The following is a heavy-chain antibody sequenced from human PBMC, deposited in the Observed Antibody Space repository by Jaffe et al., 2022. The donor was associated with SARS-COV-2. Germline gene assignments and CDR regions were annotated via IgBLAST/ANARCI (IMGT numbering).Heavy chain of an antibody. CDR1: GFTFTNAW. V-gene: IGHV3-15*01. CDR3: STGGYFFDY. Sequence: EVRMVESGGGLGEPGGSLRLSCAASGFTFTNAWMNWVRQAPGRGLEWVGRIKSKPAGGTTDYAALVNGRFTISRDDSKNMVYLQMNSLETEDTAVYYCSTGGYFFDYWGQGTLVTVSS. J-gene: IGHJ4*02. D-gene: IGHD3-22*01. CDR2: IKSKPAGGTT.